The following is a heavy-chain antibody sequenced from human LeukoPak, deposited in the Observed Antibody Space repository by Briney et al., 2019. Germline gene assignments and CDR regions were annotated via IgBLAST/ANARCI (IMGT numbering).Heavy chain of an antibody. CDR1: GGSISIYY. J-gene: IGHJ5*02. CDR3: ARDGGLAAPGGTGIWFDP. V-gene: IGHV4-4*07. D-gene: IGHD6-13*01. Sequence: TSETLSLTCTVSGGSISIYYWSWIRQPAGKGLEWIGRIYTSGSTNYNPSLKSRVTMSVDTSKNQFSLKLSSVTAADTAVYYCARDGGLAAPGGTGIWFDPWGQGTLVTVSS. CDR2: IYTSGST.